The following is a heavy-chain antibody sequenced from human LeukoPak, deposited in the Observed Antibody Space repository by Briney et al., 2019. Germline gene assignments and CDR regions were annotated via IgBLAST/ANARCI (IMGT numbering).Heavy chain of an antibody. CDR1: GGSFSGYY. CDR3: ARPKNSYQHYMDV. V-gene: IGHV4-34*01. D-gene: IGHD2-2*01. Sequence: SETLSLTCAVYGGSFSGYYWTWIRQPPGKGLEWIGEINHSGSTNYNPSLKSRVTISVDTSENQFSLKLSSVTAADTAVYYCARPKNSYQHYMDVWSKGTTVTVSS. J-gene: IGHJ6*03. CDR2: INHSGST.